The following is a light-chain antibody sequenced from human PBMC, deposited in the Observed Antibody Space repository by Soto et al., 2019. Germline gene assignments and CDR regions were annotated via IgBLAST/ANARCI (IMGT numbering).Light chain of an antibody. CDR3: CSYAGRYTYV. J-gene: IGLJ1*01. Sequence: QSVLTQPRSVSGSPGQSVTISCTGTSSDVGAYNYVSWYQQYPGKAPKLMIYDVTKRPSGVPDRFSGSKSGNTASLTISGLQAEDEADYYCCSYAGRYTYVFATGTKLTVL. V-gene: IGLV2-11*01. CDR1: SSDVGAYNY. CDR2: DVT.